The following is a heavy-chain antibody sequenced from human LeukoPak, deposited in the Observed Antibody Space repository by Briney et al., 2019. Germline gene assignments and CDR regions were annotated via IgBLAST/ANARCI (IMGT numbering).Heavy chain of an antibody. V-gene: IGHV3-30*18. CDR2: ILEDGRIK. CDR1: GFTFDKYV. J-gene: IGHJ4*02. Sequence: GRSLRLSCAASGFTFDKYVMHYVRQAPGQGLEWVAVILEDGRIKKYADSVKDRFTISRDNTNNTLYLQMHSLRVEDTGIYFCAKDRETAAGGTFDYWGLGTLVTVSS. D-gene: IGHD6-13*01. CDR3: AKDRETAAGGTFDY.